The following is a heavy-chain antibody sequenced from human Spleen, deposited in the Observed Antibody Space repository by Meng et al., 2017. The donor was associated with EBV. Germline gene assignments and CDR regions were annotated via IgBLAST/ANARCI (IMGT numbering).Heavy chain of an antibody. CDR1: RGSISSSNHY. CDR2: IYYSGST. V-gene: IGHV4-39*07. D-gene: IGHD3-10*01. CDR3: AIGVTLVRGY. J-gene: IGHJ4*02. Sequence: QLQLQESGPGLVKPSETLSLTCTVSRGSISSSNHYWAWIRQPPGKGLEWIGSIYYSGSTYYNPSLKSRVTMSVDTSKNQFSLKLSSLTAADTAMYYCAIGVTLVRGYWGQGTLVTVSS.